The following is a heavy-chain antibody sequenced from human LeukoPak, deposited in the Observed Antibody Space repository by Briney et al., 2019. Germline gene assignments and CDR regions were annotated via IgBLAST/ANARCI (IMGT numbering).Heavy chain of an antibody. D-gene: IGHD3-10*01. CDR2: MNPNSGNT. J-gene: IGHJ6*02. CDR3: ARTQYGSGTDAGMDV. Sequence: GASVKVSCKASGYTFTSYDINWVRQATGQGLEWMGWMNPNSGNTGYAQKFQGRVTMTRNTSISTAYMELSSLRSEDTAVYYCARTQYGSGTDAGMDVWGQGTTVTVSS. CDR1: GYTFTSYD. V-gene: IGHV1-8*02.